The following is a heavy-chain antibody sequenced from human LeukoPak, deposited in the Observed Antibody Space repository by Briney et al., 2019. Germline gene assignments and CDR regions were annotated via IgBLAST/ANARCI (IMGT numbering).Heavy chain of an antibody. CDR3: ASTPRSMTTVTGFFDS. Sequence: ASVKASCKASGGTFSNYAISWVRQAPGQGLEWLGGIIPIFGTPNYAQKFRGRVRITTDESTSTAYMELSSLRSEDTAVYFCASTPRSMTTVTGFFDSWGQGTLVTVSS. J-gene: IGHJ4*02. CDR1: GGTFSNYA. CDR2: IIPIFGTP. D-gene: IGHD4-11*01. V-gene: IGHV1-69*05.